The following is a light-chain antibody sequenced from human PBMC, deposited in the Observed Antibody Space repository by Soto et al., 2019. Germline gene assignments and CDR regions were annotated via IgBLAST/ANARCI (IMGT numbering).Light chain of an antibody. CDR2: LDSDGSH. J-gene: IGLJ2*01. V-gene: IGLV4-69*01. CDR1: SGHSSYA. Sequence: QSVLTQSPSASASLGASVKLTCTLSSGHSSYAIAWHQQQPEKGPRYLMKLDSDGSHTKGDAIPDRVSGSSSGAERYLTISSLQSEDEADYYCQTWGTGIHVVFGGGTQLTVL. CDR3: QTWGTGIHVV.